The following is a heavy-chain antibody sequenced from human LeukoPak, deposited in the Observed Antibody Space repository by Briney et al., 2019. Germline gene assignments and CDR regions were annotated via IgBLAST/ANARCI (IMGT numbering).Heavy chain of an antibody. D-gene: IGHD3-10*01. J-gene: IGHJ4*02. CDR2: IYYSGST. CDR3: ASLNYNGSGSYYIFDY. Sequence: SETLSLTCTVSGGSISSSSYYWGWIRQPPGKGLEWIGSIYYSGSTYYNPSLKSRVTISVDTSKNQFSLKLSSVTAADTAVYYCASLNYNGSGSYYIFDYWGQGTLVSVSS. V-gene: IGHV4-39*07. CDR1: GGSISSSSYY.